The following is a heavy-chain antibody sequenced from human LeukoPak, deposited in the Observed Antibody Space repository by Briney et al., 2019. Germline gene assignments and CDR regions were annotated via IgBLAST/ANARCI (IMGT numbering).Heavy chain of an antibody. CDR1: GFTFSSHA. V-gene: IGHV3-23*01. Sequence: GGSLRLSCAASGFTFSSHAMSWVRQAPGKGLEWVSSISTSGVSTNYADSVKGRFTISRDNSKSMVYLQMNNLRAEDTAVYYCAKNTSGTYLDYWGQGILVTVSS. CDR3: AKNTSGTYLDY. J-gene: IGHJ4*02. CDR2: ISTSGVST. D-gene: IGHD1-26*01.